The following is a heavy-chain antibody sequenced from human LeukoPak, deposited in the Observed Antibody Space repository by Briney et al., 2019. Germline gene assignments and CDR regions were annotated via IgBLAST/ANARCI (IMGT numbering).Heavy chain of an antibody. CDR3: ARGRGRSEKRHGDMLYYYYAMDV. CDR1: GFTVSSNF. CDR2: LYSGSPT. D-gene: IGHD2-21*02. Sequence: GGSLRLSCAASGFTVSSNFMSWVRLAPGKGLEWVAILYSGSPTYYPDFVKGRFTIARHNSKNILYLEMNSLSPEDTAVYYCARGRGRSEKRHGDMLYYYYAMDVWGQGTTVTVSS. J-gene: IGHJ6*02. V-gene: IGHV3-53*04.